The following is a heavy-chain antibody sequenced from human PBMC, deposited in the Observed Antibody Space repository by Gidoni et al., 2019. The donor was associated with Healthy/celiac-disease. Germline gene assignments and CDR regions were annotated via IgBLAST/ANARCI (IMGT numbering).Heavy chain of an antibody. CDR3: ARKWTDAFDI. CDR1: GGSISSGGYY. Sequence: QVQLQESGPGLVKPSQTLSLTCTVSGGSISSGGYYWSWIRQHPGKGLEWIGYIYYSGSSYSNPSLKSRVTISVDTSKNQFSLKLSSVTAADTAVYYCARKWTDAFDILVQGTMVTVSS. D-gene: IGHD1-26*01. CDR2: IYYSGSS. J-gene: IGHJ3*02. V-gene: IGHV4-31*03.